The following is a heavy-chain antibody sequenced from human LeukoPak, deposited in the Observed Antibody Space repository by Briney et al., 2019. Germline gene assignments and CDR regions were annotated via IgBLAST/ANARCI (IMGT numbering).Heavy chain of an antibody. D-gene: IGHD1-1*01. V-gene: IGHV3-30*18. CDR1: GLTLSAYG. CDR2: ISYDGSDK. CDR3: AKDDRVFWKAFDI. Sequence: PGRSLRLSCAASGLTLSAYGMHCVRQAPGKGLEWVAVISYDGSDKYYADSVKGRFTISRDNSKNTLYLQMDSLEVEDTAVYFCAKDDRVFWKAFDIWGQGTMVTVSS. J-gene: IGHJ3*02.